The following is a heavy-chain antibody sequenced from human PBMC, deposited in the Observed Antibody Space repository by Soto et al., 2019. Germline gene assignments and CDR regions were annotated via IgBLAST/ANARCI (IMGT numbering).Heavy chain of an antibody. CDR1: GDSISSRNW. CDR2: IYHHGGT. J-gene: IGHJ4*02. V-gene: IGHV4-4*02. CDR3: AREQDY. Sequence: QVQLQESGPGLVKPSGTLSLTCAVSGDSISSRNWWTWVRQPPGKGLEWIGEIYHHGGTNYNPSLKSRVTISVDKSKNQFSLRLTSVTAADTAIYYCAREQDYWGQAILVAVSS.